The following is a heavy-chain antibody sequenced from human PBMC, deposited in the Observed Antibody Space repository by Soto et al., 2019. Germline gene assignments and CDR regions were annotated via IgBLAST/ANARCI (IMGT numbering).Heavy chain of an antibody. Sequence: SETLSLTCTVSGGSISSGGYYWRWIRQHPGKGLEWLGYIYYSGSTYYNPSLKGRVTISVDTSKNQFSLKLSSVTAADTAVYYCARDFRRAAAGHYIDYWGQGTLVTVYS. V-gene: IGHV4-31*03. CDR3: ARDFRRAAAGHYIDY. J-gene: IGHJ4*02. CDR2: IYYSGST. CDR1: GGSISSGGYY. D-gene: IGHD6-13*01.